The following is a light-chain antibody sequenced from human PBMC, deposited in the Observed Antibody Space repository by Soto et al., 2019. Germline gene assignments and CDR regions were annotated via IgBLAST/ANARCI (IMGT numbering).Light chain of an antibody. CDR1: QSVGSY. J-gene: IGKJ1*01. CDR3: QQRNNWPPTWT. Sequence: EIGLTQSPATLSLSPGERATLSCRASQSVGSYLAWYRQKPGQAPRLLISGASNRAPGIPARFSGSGSGTEFTLTISSLEPEDFAVYYCQQRNNWPPTWTFGQGTKV. CDR2: GAS. V-gene: IGKV3-11*01.